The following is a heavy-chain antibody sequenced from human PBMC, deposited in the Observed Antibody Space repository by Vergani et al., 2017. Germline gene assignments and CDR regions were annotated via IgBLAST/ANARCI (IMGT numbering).Heavy chain of an antibody. Sequence: QVQLVESGGGVVQPGRSLRLSCAASGFTFSSYGMHWVRQAPGKGLEWVAVISYDGSNKYYADSVKGRFTISRDNSKNTLYLQMNSLRAEDTAVYYCARDGSGATWVFDYWGQGTLVTVSS. CDR2: ISYDGSNK. D-gene: IGHD1-26*01. J-gene: IGHJ4*02. CDR3: ARDGSGATWVFDY. CDR1: GFTFSSYG. V-gene: IGHV3-30*19.